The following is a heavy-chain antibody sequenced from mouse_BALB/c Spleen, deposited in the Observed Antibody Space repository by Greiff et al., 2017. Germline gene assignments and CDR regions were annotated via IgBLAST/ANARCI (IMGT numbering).Heavy chain of an antibody. Sequence: EVKLVESGGGLVQPGGSLRLSCATSGFTFTDYYMSWVRQPPGKALEWLGFIRNKANGYTTEDSASVKGRFTISRDNSQSILYLQMNTLRAEDSATYYCASDGWPHYAMDYWGQGTSVTVSS. CDR2: IRNKANGYTT. J-gene: IGHJ4*01. CDR3: ASDGWPHYAMDY. D-gene: IGHD1-1*02. CDR1: GFTFTDYY. V-gene: IGHV7-3*02.